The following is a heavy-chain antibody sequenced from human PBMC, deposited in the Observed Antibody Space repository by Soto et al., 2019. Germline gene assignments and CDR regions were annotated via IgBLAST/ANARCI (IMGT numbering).Heavy chain of an antibody. Sequence: EVQLLASGGGLVQPGGSLRVSCAASGFTFSSYAMSWVRQAPGKGLEWVSAISGRGGSTYYADSVKGRFTISRDNSKNTLYLQMNSLRAEDTAVYYCAKDQHIVVVTAIPRFDYWGQGTLVTVSS. CDR1: GFTFSSYA. D-gene: IGHD2-21*02. CDR3: AKDQHIVVVTAIPRFDY. J-gene: IGHJ4*02. V-gene: IGHV3-23*01. CDR2: ISGRGGST.